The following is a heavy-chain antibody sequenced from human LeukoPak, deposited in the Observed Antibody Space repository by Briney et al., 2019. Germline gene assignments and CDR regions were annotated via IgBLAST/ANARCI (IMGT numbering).Heavy chain of an antibody. CDR3: AKAMSTDHYDSRGFYRVDFDS. J-gene: IGHJ4*02. CDR1: GFTFSTYA. V-gene: IGHV3-23*01. Sequence: GGSLRLFCAASGFTFSTYAMSWVRQAPGKGLEWVSALTNSGGSGVFTYYEDSVKGRFIISRDNSKSTLYLQLSSLRAEDTAVYYCAKAMSTDHYDSRGFYRVDFDSWGQGTLVTVSS. D-gene: IGHD3-22*01. CDR2: LTNSGGSGVFT.